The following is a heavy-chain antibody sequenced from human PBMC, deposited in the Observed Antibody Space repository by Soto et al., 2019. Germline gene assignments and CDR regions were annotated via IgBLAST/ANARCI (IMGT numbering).Heavy chain of an antibody. V-gene: IGHV3-30*18. CDR2: TSYDGNNE. CDR3: AKDKGVFNWATSYFDY. Sequence: GGSLRLSCAASGFTFINYAMHWFRQSAGKGLEWVALTSYDGNNEYYTDSVKGRFTISRDNSKNTLFLQMNSPRPEDTAVYYCAKDKGVFNWATSYFDYWGQGALVTVSS. CDR1: GFTFINYA. D-gene: IGHD1-1*01. J-gene: IGHJ4*02.